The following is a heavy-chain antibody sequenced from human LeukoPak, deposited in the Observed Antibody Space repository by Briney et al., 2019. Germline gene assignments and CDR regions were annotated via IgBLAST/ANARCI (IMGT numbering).Heavy chain of an antibody. D-gene: IGHD3-22*01. Sequence: GGSLRLSCAASGFTFSSYSMNWVRQAPGKGLEWVSSISSSSYIYYADSVKGRFTISRDNAKNSLYLQMNSLRAEDTAVYYCARGGYYDSSGYYSSGAFDIWGQGTMVTVSS. CDR2: ISSSSYI. J-gene: IGHJ3*02. CDR3: ARGGYYDSSGYYSSGAFDI. V-gene: IGHV3-21*01. CDR1: GFTFSSYS.